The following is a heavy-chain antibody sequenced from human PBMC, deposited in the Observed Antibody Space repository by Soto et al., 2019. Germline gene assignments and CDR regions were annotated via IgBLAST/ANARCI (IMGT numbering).Heavy chain of an antibody. Sequence: GSLRLSCAASGFTFSSYAMHWVRQAPGKGLEWVAVISYDGSNKYYADSVKGRFTISRDNSKNKRYLQMNSQRAEDTAVYYCARDGAPFGYSSGFEYWGQGTLVTVSS. J-gene: IGHJ4*02. CDR1: GFTFSSYA. CDR2: ISYDGSNK. CDR3: ARDGAPFGYSSGFEY. D-gene: IGHD6-19*01. V-gene: IGHV3-30-3*01.